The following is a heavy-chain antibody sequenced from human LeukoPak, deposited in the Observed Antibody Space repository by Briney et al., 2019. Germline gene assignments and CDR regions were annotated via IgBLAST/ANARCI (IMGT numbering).Heavy chain of an antibody. CDR1: GGSISSHY. CDR2: IYYSGST. CDR3: ARVHYDSWSGYYPSVYMDV. D-gene: IGHD3-3*01. V-gene: IGHV4-59*11. Sequence: SETLSLTCTVSGGSISSHYWSWIRQPPGKGLEWIGYIYYSGSTNYNPSLKSRVTISVDTSKNQFSLKLSSVTAADTAVYYCARVHYDSWSGYYPSVYMDVWGKGTTVTVSS. J-gene: IGHJ6*03.